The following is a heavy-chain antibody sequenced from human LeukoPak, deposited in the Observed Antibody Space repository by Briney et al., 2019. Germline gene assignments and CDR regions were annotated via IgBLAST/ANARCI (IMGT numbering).Heavy chain of an antibody. V-gene: IGHV4-59*01. J-gene: IGHJ4*02. Sequence: PSETLSLTCTVSGGSISSYYWSWIRQPPGKGLEWIGYIYHSGSTNYNPSLKSRVTISVDTSKNQFSLKLSSVTAADTAVYYCARYLQHYFDYWGQGTLVTVSS. CDR2: IYHSGST. CDR1: GGSISSYY. CDR3: ARYLQHYFDY.